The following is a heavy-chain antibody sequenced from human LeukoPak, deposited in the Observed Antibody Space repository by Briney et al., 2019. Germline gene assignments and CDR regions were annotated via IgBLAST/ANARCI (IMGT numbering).Heavy chain of an antibody. V-gene: IGHV4-4*07. CDR2: IYATGST. J-gene: IGHJ4*02. CDR3: ARLGGGYSYGYYLDY. D-gene: IGHD5-18*01. Sequence: PSETLSLTCNVSGAFIRSYWWGWVRQPAGKGLEWIGRIYATGSTKFNPSLKSRLTLSMDTSTNQLTLRLTSVTAADTAVYYCARLGGGYSYGYYLDYWGQGTLVTVSS. CDR1: GAFIRSYW.